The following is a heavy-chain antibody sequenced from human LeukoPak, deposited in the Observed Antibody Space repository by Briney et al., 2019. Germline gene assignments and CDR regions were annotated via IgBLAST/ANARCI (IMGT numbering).Heavy chain of an antibody. CDR1: GGSISSYY. CDR3: ARGPSPLRLFDY. J-gene: IGHJ4*02. CDR2: IYTSGST. Sequence: SETLSLTCTVSGGSISSYYWSWIRQPAGKGLEWIGRIYTSGSTNYNPSLKSRVTMSVDTSNNQFSLKLSSVTAADTAVYYCARGPSPLRLFDYWGQGTLVTVSS. D-gene: IGHD5-12*01. V-gene: IGHV4-4*07.